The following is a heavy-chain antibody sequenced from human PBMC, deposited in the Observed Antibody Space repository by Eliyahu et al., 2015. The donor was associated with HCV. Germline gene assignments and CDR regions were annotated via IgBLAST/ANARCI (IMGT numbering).Heavy chain of an antibody. Sequence: QVQLVESGGGVVQPGRSLRLSCAASXFXFSSYAMHWVRQAPGKGLEWVAVISYDGSNKYYADSVKGRFTISRDNSKNTLYLQMNSLRAEDTAVYYCARAGSLGSSSRFYYYYGMDVWGQGTTVTVSS. J-gene: IGHJ6*02. V-gene: IGHV3-30*04. CDR2: ISYDGSNK. CDR3: ARAGSLGSSSRFYYYYGMDV. CDR1: XFXFSSYA. D-gene: IGHD6-13*01.